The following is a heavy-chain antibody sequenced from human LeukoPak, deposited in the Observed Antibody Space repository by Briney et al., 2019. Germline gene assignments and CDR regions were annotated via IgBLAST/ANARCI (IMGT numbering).Heavy chain of an antibody. J-gene: IGHJ4*02. CDR3: ARGPDPGVTTFFDY. CDR2: INHSGST. Sequence: PSETLSLTCAVYGGSFSGYYWSWICQPPGKGLEWIGEINHSGSTNYNPSLKSRVTISVDTSKNQFSLKLSSVTAADTAVYYCARGPDPGVTTFFDYWGQGTLVTVSS. V-gene: IGHV4-34*01. CDR1: GGSFSGYY. D-gene: IGHD1-1*01.